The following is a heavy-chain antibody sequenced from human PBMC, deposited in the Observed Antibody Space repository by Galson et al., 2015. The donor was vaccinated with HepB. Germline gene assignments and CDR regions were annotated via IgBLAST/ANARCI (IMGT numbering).Heavy chain of an antibody. J-gene: IGHJ6*03. CDR2: ISAYNGNT. V-gene: IGHV1-18*01. D-gene: IGHD3-3*01. CDR3: ARNYDFWSGWDYYYYYMDV. CDR1: GYTFTSYG. Sequence: SVKVSCKASGYTFTSYGISWVRQAPGQGLEWMGWISAYNGNTNYAQKLQGRVTMTTDTSTSTAYMELRSLRSDDTAVYYCARNYDFWSGWDYYYYYMDVWGKGTTLTVSS.